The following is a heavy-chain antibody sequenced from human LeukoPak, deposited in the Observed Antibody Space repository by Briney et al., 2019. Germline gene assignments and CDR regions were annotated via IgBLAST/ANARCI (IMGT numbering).Heavy chain of an antibody. J-gene: IGHJ4*02. V-gene: IGHV1-69*06. Sequence: GASVKVSCKASGGTLSSYAISWVRQAPGQGLEWMGGIIPIFGTANYAQKFQGRVTITADKSTSTAYMELSSLRSEDTAVYYCAREPRECSGGSCYSRLIFDYWGQGTLVTVSS. CDR1: GGTLSSYA. D-gene: IGHD2-15*01. CDR3: AREPRECSGGSCYSRLIFDY. CDR2: IIPIFGTA.